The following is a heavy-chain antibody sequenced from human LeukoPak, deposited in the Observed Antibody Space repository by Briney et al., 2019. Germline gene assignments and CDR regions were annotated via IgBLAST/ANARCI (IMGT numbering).Heavy chain of an antibody. J-gene: IGHJ2*01. D-gene: IGHD6-6*01. V-gene: IGHV4-39*02. CDR1: GGSISSSSYY. CDR2: IYYSGST. CDR3: AREARNTYFDL. Sequence: PSETLSLTCTVSGGSISSSSYYWGWIRQPPGKGLEWIGSIYYSGSTYYNPSLKSRVTISVDTSKNQFSLKLSSVTAADTAVYYCAREARNTYFDLWGRGTLVTVSS.